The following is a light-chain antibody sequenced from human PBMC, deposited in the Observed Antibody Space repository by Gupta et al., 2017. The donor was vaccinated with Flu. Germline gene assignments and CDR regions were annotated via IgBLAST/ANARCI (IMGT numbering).Light chain of an antibody. CDR3: QQIHGTLQVT. J-gene: IGKJ2*01. CDR2: TAS. Sequence: SSLSAYVGDTVTITCRASQSIGTYLNWYQHKPGRAPKLLIYTASSLQTGVPSRFRGSGHGREFTLTISNRQPEDFATYYCQQIHGTLQVTFGQGTKLEIK. CDR1: QSIGTY. V-gene: IGKV1-39*01.